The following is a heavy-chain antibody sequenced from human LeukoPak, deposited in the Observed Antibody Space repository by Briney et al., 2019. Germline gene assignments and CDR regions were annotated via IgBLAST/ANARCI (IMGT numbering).Heavy chain of an antibody. CDR3: ARVFGGGYYDY. D-gene: IGHD3-22*01. CDR2: ISTSGSII. Sequence: PGGSLRLSCAASGFTFSDYHMSWIRQAPGKGLEWVSYISTSGSIIYHADSVKGRFTISRDNAKNSLYLQMNSLRAEDTAVYYCARVFGGGYYDYWGQGTLVTVSS. J-gene: IGHJ4*02. V-gene: IGHV3-11*01. CDR1: GFTFSDYH.